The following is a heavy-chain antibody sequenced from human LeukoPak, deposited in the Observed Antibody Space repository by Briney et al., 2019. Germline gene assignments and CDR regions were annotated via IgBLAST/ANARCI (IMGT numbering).Heavy chain of an antibody. Sequence: SETLSLTCAVYGGSFSGYYWSWIRQPPGKGLEWIGEINHSGSTNYNPSLKSRVTISVDTSKNQFSLKLSSVTAADTAVYYCARVQTPSYYMDVWGKGTTVTVSS. CDR1: GGSFSGYY. J-gene: IGHJ6*03. V-gene: IGHV4-34*01. CDR2: INHSGST. CDR3: ARVQTPSYYMDV.